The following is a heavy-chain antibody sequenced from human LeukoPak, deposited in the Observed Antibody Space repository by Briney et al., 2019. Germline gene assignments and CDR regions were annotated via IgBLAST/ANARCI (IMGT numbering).Heavy chain of an antibody. D-gene: IGHD3-22*01. CDR3: ASSADSSGYSCYY. Sequence: SVKVSCKASGYTFTSYGISWVRQTPGQGLEWMGGIIPIFGTANYAQKFQGRVTITADESTSTAYMELSSLRSEDTAVYYCASSADSSGYSCYYWGQGTLVTVSS. V-gene: IGHV1-69*13. CDR2: IIPIFGTA. CDR1: GYTFTSYG. J-gene: IGHJ4*02.